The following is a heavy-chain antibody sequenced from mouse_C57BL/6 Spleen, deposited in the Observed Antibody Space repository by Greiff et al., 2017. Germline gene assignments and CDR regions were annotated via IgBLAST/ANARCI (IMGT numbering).Heavy chain of an antibody. CDR2: IDPSDSET. J-gene: IGHJ2*01. CDR1: GYTFTSYW. V-gene: IGHV1-52*01. Sequence: VQLQQPGAELVRPGSSVKLSCKASGYTFTSYWMHWVKQRPIQGLEWIGNIDPSDSETHYNQKFKDKATLTVDKSSSTAYMQLSSLTSEDSAVYYCARVSSGYVGYYFGYWGQGTTLTVSS. CDR3: ARVSSGYVGYYFGY. D-gene: IGHD3-2*02.